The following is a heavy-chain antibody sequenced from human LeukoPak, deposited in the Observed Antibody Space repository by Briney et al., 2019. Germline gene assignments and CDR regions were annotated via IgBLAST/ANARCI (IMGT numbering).Heavy chain of an antibody. Sequence: GESLKISRKGSGYSFTSYWIGWVRQMPGKGLECIGIIFPGDSYTRYSPSFQGQVTISADNSISTAYLQWSSLKASDTAMYYCARRAYSSGWYVGYWGQGTLVTVSS. CDR3: ARRAYSSGWYVGY. CDR1: GYSFTSYW. V-gene: IGHV5-51*01. D-gene: IGHD6-19*01. CDR2: IFPGDSYT. J-gene: IGHJ4*02.